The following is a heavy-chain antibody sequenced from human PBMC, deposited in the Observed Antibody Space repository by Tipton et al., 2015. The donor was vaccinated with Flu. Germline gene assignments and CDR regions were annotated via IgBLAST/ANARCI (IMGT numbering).Heavy chain of an antibody. CDR1: GLTVSSNY. CDR3: ARVYSYGGFDY. J-gene: IGHJ4*02. Sequence: VQLVQSGGGLVQPGGSLRLSCAASGLTVSSNYMSWVRQAPGKGLEWVSFIYSGGSTYYADSVKGRFTISRDSSKNTLHLQMNSLRTEDTAVYYCARVYSYGGFDYWGQGTLVTASS. V-gene: IGHV3-66*02. CDR2: IYSGGST. D-gene: IGHD5-18*01.